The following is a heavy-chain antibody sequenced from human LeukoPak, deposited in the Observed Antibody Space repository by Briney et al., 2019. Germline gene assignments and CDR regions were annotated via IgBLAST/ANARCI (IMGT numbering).Heavy chain of an antibody. CDR1: GFAFSSYA. CDR2: ISGRSADI. V-gene: IGHV3-21*06. CDR3: ARDRSTVTTWVDY. D-gene: IGHD4-17*01. J-gene: IGHJ4*02. Sequence: GGSLRLSCAASGFAFSSYAMNWVRQAPGKGLEWVSSISGRSADIYYADSVKGRFTISRDNAKNSVFLQMNSLRAEDTAVYYCARDRSTVTTWVDYWGQGTLVTVSS.